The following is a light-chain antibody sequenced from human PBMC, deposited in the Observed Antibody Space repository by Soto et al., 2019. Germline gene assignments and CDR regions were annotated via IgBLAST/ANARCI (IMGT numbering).Light chain of an antibody. CDR2: DTN. CDR1: TGPVTSGHY. Sequence: QAVVTQEPSLTVSPGGTVTLTCGSSTGPVTSGHYPYWFQQKPGQAPRTLIYDTNNKHSWTPARFSASLLGGKAALTRSGAQPADEAAYCCLLSYPGVRAVFGGGTQLTVL. V-gene: IGLV7-46*01. CDR3: LLSYPGVRAV. J-gene: IGLJ7*01.